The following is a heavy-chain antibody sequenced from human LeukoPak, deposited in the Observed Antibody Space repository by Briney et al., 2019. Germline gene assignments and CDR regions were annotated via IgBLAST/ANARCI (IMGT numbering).Heavy chain of an antibody. D-gene: IGHD6-6*01. V-gene: IGHV4-34*01. Sequence: WVRQAPGKGLEWIGEINHSGSTNYNPSLKSRVTISVDTSKNQFSLKLSSVTAADTAVYYCARAPRSSPYYYYYGMDVWGQGTTVTVSS. CDR2: INHSGST. J-gene: IGHJ6*02. CDR3: ARAPRSSPYYYYYGMDV.